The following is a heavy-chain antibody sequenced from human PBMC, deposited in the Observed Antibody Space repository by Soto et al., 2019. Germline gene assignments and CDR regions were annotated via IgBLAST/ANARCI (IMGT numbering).Heavy chain of an antibody. J-gene: IGHJ6*02. Sequence: QMQLVQSGTEVKKSGSSVKVSCKASGGTSSNFVITWVRQVPGQGLEWLGGILPMFGAVKYAQKFQDRLTITADRSTKTAAMELGSMRAEDTAVYYCARPKRSGYDRGDSSYHTMDVWGHGTTVTVS. CDR3: ARPKRSGYDRGDSSYHTMDV. D-gene: IGHD3-3*01. V-gene: IGHV1-69*06. CDR1: GGTSSNFV. CDR2: ILPMFGAV.